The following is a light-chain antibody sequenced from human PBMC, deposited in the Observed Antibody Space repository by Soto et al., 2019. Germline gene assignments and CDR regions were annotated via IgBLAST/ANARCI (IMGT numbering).Light chain of an antibody. CDR2: DDS. CDR3: QVWDSTNDHFV. J-gene: IGLJ1*01. V-gene: IGLV3-21*02. Sequence: SYELTQPPSVSVAPGQTARITCGGNNIGRKSAHWYQQKPGQAPVLAVFDDSDRPSGIPERCSGSNSGNTATLTISSVEAGDEADYFCQVWDSTNDHFVFGTGTKVTVL. CDR1: NIGRKS.